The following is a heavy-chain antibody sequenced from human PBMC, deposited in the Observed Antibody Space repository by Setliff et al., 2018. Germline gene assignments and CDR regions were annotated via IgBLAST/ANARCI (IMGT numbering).Heavy chain of an antibody. CDR2: TIPSFGST. CDR1: GGTFRSYG. Sequence: SVKVSCKASGGTFRSYGISWVRQAPGQGLEWMGGTIPSFGSTNYAQKFQDRVTIITDESTSTAFMQLSSLRSEDTAVYYCVRDRLTIATLDYWGQGTLVTVSS. CDR3: VRDRLTIATLDY. D-gene: IGHD4-4*01. V-gene: IGHV1-69*05. J-gene: IGHJ4*02.